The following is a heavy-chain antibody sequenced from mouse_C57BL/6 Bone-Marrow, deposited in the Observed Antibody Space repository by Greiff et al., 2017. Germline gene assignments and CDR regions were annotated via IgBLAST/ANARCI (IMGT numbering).Heavy chain of an antibody. J-gene: IGHJ3*01. CDR1: GFTFSSYA. CDR3: ARGPYYYGSTPFAY. V-gene: IGHV5-4*01. CDR2: ISDGGSYT. Sequence: DVHLVESGGGLVKPGGSLKLSCAASGFTFSSYAMSWVRQTPEKRLEWVATISDGGSYTYYPDNVKGRFTISRDNAKNNLYLQMSHLKSKDTAMYYCARGPYYYGSTPFAYWGQGTLVTVSA. D-gene: IGHD1-1*01.